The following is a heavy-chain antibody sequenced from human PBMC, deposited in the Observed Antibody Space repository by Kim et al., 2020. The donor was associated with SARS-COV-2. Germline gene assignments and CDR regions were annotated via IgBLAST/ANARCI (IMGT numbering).Heavy chain of an antibody. Sequence: GESLKISCKGSGYSFTSYWIGWVRQMPGKGLEWMGIIYPGDSDTRYSPSFQGQVTISADKSISTAYLQWSSLKASDTAMYYCARRALQPLTQEVPGIAAAGSRDWFDPWGQGTLVTVSS. D-gene: IGHD6-13*01. CDR1: GYSFTSYW. V-gene: IGHV5-51*01. CDR3: ARRALQPLTQEVPGIAAAGSRDWFDP. CDR2: IYPGDSDT. J-gene: IGHJ5*02.